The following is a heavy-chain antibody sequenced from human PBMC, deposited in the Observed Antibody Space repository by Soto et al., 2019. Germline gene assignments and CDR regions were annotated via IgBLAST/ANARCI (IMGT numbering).Heavy chain of an antibody. J-gene: IGHJ6*02. D-gene: IGHD2-2*03. V-gene: IGHV1-18*04. CDR2: ISAYNGNT. CDR1: GYTFTSYG. CDR3: ARDPEVGLYYYYGMDV. Sequence: GASVKVSCKASGYTFTSYGISWVRQAPGQGLEWMGWISAYNGNTNYAQKLQGRVTMTTDTSTSTAYMELRSLRSDDTAVYYCARDPEVGLYYYYGMDVWGQGTTVTVSS.